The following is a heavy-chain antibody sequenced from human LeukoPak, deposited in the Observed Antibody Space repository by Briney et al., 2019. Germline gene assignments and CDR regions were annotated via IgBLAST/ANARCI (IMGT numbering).Heavy chain of an antibody. CDR2: INPIFHTP. Sequence: SVKVSCKASGGTFSSHAISWVRQAPGQGLEWMGGINPIFHTPAYAKKFQGRLTITKDESMSTASMDLSSLISDDTAVYYCARGRTTGEFDYWGQGTLVTVSS. V-gene: IGHV1-69*05. J-gene: IGHJ4*02. CDR3: ARGRTTGEFDY. CDR1: GGTFSSHA. D-gene: IGHD4-11*01.